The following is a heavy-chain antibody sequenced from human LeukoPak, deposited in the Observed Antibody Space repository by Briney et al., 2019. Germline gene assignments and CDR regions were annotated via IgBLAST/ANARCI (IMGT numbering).Heavy chain of an antibody. CDR2: ISGSGGDT. CDR1: EFTFSSYG. Sequence: GGSLRLSCAVSEFTFSSYGMAWVRQALGKGLEWVSSISGSGGDTYYADSVKGHFTISRDNSKNSLYLQMNSLRAEDTAVYYCAKDRGQTMDVWGKGTTVTVSS. J-gene: IGHJ6*04. V-gene: IGHV3-23*01. CDR3: AKDRGQTMDV.